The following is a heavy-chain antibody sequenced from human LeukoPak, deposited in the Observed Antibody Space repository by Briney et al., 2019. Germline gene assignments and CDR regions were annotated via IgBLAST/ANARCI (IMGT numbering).Heavy chain of an antibody. V-gene: IGHV4-61*02. J-gene: IGHJ6*03. CDR3: ARDGGLYSSGWYAYMDV. Sequence: KPSETLSLTCTVSGGSISSGSYYWSWIRQPAGKGLEWIGRIYTSGSTNYNPSLKSRVTISVDTSKNQFSLKLSSVTAADTAVYYCARDGGLYSSGWYAYMDVWGKGTTVTISS. CDR1: GGSISSGSYY. D-gene: IGHD6-19*01. CDR2: IYTSGST.